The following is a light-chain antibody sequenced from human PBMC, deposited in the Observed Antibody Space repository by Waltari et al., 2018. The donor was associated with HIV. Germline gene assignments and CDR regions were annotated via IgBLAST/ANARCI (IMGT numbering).Light chain of an antibody. V-gene: IGLV2-23*02. CDR2: EVS. Sequence: HSALSQPASVSGSPGQSIPISCPGTSRDLVSWYQQHPGKAPKVMIYEVSKRPSGVSNRFSGSKSGNTASLTISGLQAEDEADYYCCSYAGSSTWVFGGGTKLTVL. CDR3: CSYAGSSTWV. J-gene: IGLJ3*02. CDR1: SRDL.